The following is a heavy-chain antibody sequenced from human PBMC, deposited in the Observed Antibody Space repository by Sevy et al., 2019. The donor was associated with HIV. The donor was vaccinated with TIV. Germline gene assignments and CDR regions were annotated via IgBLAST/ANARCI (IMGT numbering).Heavy chain of an antibody. CDR1: GFTFSSYA. Sequence: GGSLRLSCAASGFTFSSYAMNWVRQAPGKGLEWVSSINAISSNIYYADSVKGRFTIYRDNVENSLYLQMNSVRAEETVVYYCARDLFSGGNAVYGYWGQGTLVTVSS. CDR2: INAISSNI. D-gene: IGHD2-15*01. V-gene: IGHV3-21*06. CDR3: ARDLFSGGNAVYGY. J-gene: IGHJ4*02.